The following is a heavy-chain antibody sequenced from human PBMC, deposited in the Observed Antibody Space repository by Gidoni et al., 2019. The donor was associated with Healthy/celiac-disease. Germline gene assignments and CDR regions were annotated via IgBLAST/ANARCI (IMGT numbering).Heavy chain of an antibody. CDR3: ARGELELHFDY. Sequence: VQLQESRPGLVKPSQTLSLTCPVSVGSISSGGYYWSWIRQHPGKGLEWIGYIYYSGSTYYNPSLKSRVTISVDTSKNQFSLKLSSVTAADTAVYYCARGELELHFDYWGQGTLVTVSS. CDR2: IYYSGST. J-gene: IGHJ4*02. D-gene: IGHD5-18*01. V-gene: IGHV4-31*03. CDR1: VGSISSGGYY.